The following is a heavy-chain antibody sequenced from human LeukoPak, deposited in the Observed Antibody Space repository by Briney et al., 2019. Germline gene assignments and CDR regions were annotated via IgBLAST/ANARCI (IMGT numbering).Heavy chain of an antibody. D-gene: IGHD2-21*02. CDR1: GYTFTSYY. J-gene: IGHJ4*02. Sequence: ASVKVSCKASGYTFTSYYMHWVRQAPGQGLEWMGIINPSGGSTSYAQKFQGRVTITADESTSTAYMELSSLRSEDTAVYYCASTWGSAYCGGDCSDYWGQGTLVTVSS. CDR2: INPSGGST. CDR3: ASTWGSAYCGGDCSDY. V-gene: IGHV1-46*03.